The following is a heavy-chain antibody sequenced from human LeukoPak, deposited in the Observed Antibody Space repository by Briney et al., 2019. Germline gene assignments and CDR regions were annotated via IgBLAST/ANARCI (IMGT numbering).Heavy chain of an antibody. CDR1: GFSFSTYW. CDR2: IDQGGSVR. CDR3: ARDPESSSFDL. D-gene: IGHD6-13*01. Sequence: GGSLRPSCAASGFSFSTYWMSWVRQTPEKGLEFVANIDQGGSVRNYMDSLKGRCTISRDNAKKSLYLEINSLRADDTAVYYCARDPESSSFDLWGRGALSPSPQ. V-gene: IGHV3-7*01. J-gene: IGHJ4*02.